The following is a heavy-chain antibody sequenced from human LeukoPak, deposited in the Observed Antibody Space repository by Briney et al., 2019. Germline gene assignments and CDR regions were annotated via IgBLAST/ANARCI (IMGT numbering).Heavy chain of an antibody. CDR3: ARETPFVVVVPAARGRAFDI. V-gene: IGHV4-59*12. CDR1: GGSISSYY. CDR2: IYHSGST. J-gene: IGHJ3*02. Sequence: PSETLSLTCTVSGGSISSYYWSWIRQPPGKGLEWIGYIYHSGSTYYNPSLKSRVTISVDRSKNQFSLKLSSVTAADTAVYYCARETPFVVVVPAARGRAFDIWGQGTMVTVSS. D-gene: IGHD2-2*01.